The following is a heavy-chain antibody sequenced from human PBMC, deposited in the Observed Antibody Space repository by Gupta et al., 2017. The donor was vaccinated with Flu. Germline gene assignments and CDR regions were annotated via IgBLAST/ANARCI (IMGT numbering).Heavy chain of an antibody. CDR3: ARGHWAN. CDR1: GFTRGSYE. CDR2: ISSSAVT. Sequence: LRLSGAASGFTRGSYEMSWVRQAPGRGLEWVSFISSSAVTYDGDPVRGRFTISRDNAKNSLYLKMSGLRDEDTAVYYCARGHWANWGQGTLVTVSS. D-gene: IGHD3-16*01. J-gene: IGHJ4*02. V-gene: IGHV3-48*03.